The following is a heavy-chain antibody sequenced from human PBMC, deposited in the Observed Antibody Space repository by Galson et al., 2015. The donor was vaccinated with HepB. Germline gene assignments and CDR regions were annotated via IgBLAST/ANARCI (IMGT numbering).Heavy chain of an antibody. V-gene: IGHV1-69*13. J-gene: IGHJ3*01. Sequence: SVKVSCKASGGTFTSYAITWVRQAPGQGLEWMGEIIPIFNTANYAQRFQGRVTITADESTSTAYMELSSLRSDDTAVYYSARSVDTAMVTGGLGTFDVWGQGTMVIVSS. CDR3: ARSVDTAMVTGGLGTFDV. D-gene: IGHD5-18*01. CDR2: IIPIFNTA. CDR1: GGTFTSYA.